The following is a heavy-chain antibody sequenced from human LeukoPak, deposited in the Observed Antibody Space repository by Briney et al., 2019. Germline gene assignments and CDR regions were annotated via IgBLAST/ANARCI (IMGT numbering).Heavy chain of an antibody. CDR3: ARDRAYSSSWFDP. D-gene: IGHD6-13*01. CDR2: IIPIFGTA. CDR1: GGTFSSYA. Sequence: ASVKVSCKASGGTFSSYAISWVRQAPGQGLEWMGGIIPIFGTANYAQKFQGRVTITADESTSTAYMELSSLRSEDRAVYYCARDRAYSSSWFDPWGQGTLVTVSS. V-gene: IGHV1-69*13. J-gene: IGHJ5*02.